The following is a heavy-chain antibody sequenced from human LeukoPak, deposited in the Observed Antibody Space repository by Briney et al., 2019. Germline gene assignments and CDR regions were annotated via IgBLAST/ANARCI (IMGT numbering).Heavy chain of an antibody. CDR1: GGSISSYH. CDR3: ARSVSWGLLVRDDAFDI. Sequence: PSETLSLTCTVSGGSISSYHWIWIRQPPGKGLEWLGYIHYSGSTNYNPSLKSRVTTSVDTSKKQFSLKLRSVTAADTAVYYCARSVSWGLLVRDDAFDIWGQGTMVTVSS. D-gene: IGHD2-21*01. V-gene: IGHV4-59*08. J-gene: IGHJ3*02. CDR2: IHYSGST.